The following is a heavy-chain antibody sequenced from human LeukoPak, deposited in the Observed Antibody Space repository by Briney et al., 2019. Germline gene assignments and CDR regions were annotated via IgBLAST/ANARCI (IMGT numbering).Heavy chain of an antibody. J-gene: IGHJ4*02. CDR3: ARGPKVVAGTYPFDY. V-gene: IGHV4-4*07. CDR1: GGSISNYY. D-gene: IGHD6-19*01. Sequence: PSETLSLTCTVSGGSISNYYWSWIRQPAGEGLEWIGRIYTSGNTNYNPSLKSRVTMSLDTSKNQFSLNLSSVTAADTAVHYCARGPKVVAGTYPFDYWGQGTLVTVSS. CDR2: IYTSGNT.